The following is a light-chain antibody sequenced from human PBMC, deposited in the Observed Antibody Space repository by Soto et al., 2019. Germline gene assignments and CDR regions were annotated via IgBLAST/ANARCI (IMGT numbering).Light chain of an antibody. Sequence: DIQMTQSHTTLSASVCDTATLACPASQSVSGWLAWYQQKPGEAPKLLIYDASALPRGVPSRFSGSGSGTKFTLTIASLQPDDFATYYCQQYETFSGTFGPGTKVDIK. J-gene: IGKJ1*01. CDR2: DAS. CDR3: QQYETFSGT. CDR1: QSVSGW. V-gene: IGKV1-5*01.